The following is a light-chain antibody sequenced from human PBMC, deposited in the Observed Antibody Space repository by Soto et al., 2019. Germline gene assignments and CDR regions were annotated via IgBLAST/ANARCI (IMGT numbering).Light chain of an antibody. Sequence: DIQMTQSPSSLSASVGDRVTITCRASQGIRNDLAWYQQKPGTAPQRLIYSAASLQSGVPSRFSGSGSGTEFTLTISSLQPEDFATYYCVQHNCYPWTFGQGTKVDIK. CDR3: VQHNCYPWT. J-gene: IGKJ1*01. V-gene: IGKV1-17*01. CDR1: QGIRND. CDR2: SAA.